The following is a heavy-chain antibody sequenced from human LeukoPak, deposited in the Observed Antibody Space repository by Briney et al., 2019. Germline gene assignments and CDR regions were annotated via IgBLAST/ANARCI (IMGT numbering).Heavy chain of an antibody. Sequence: ASVKVSCKASGYTFTGYYMHWVRQAPGQGLEWMGWINPNSGGTNYAQKFQGRVTMTRDTSISTAYMELSGLRSDDTAVYYCARAGWNDNGFDYWGQGTLVTVSS. CDR1: GYTFTGYY. J-gene: IGHJ4*02. V-gene: IGHV1-2*02. D-gene: IGHD1-1*01. CDR2: INPNSGGT. CDR3: ARAGWNDNGFDY.